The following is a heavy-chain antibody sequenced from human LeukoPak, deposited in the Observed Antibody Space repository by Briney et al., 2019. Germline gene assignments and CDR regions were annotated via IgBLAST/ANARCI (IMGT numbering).Heavy chain of an antibody. Sequence: SQTLSLTCAISGDSVSSNRAPWNWIRQSPSRGLEWLGRTYYRSKWFNDYEVSVKSRISINPDTSKNQFSLQLNSVTPEDTAVYYCAGTLAVASKTAYFDSWGQGTLVTVSS. CDR2: TYYRSKWFN. V-gene: IGHV6-1*01. J-gene: IGHJ4*02. CDR1: GDSVSSNRAP. D-gene: IGHD6-19*01. CDR3: AGTLAVASKTAYFDS.